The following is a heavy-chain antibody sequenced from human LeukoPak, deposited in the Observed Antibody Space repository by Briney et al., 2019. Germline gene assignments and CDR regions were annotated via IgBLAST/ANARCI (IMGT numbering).Heavy chain of an antibody. D-gene: IGHD5-18*01. V-gene: IGHV3-53*01. J-gene: IGHJ4*02. CDR3: ARGSGYSYGFPDY. CDR1: GFTVSNNY. CDR2: IYSGDIT. Sequence: GGSLRLSCAASGFTVSNNYMSWVRQAPGKGLEWVSVIYSGDITYYADSVKGRFTISRDNSKNTLYLQMNSLRAEDTAVYYYARGSGYSYGFPDYWGQGTLVTVSS.